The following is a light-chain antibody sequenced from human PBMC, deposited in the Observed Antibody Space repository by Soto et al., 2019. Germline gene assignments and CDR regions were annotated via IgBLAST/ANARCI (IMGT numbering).Light chain of an antibody. Sequence: DIQMTQSPSSLSASVVDRVTITFRASQSISSYLNWYQQKPGKVPKLLIYAASSLQSGVPSRFSGSGSGTDFTPTISSLQPEDFATYYCQQSYSTPRTFGQGTKVDIK. J-gene: IGKJ1*01. CDR1: QSISSY. V-gene: IGKV1-39*01. CDR3: QQSYSTPRT. CDR2: AAS.